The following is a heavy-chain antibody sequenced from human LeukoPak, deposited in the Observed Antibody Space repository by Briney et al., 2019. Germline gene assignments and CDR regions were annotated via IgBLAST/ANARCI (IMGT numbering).Heavy chain of an antibody. CDR1: GYTFTGYY. J-gene: IGHJ2*01. CDR3: ARDAKGAYCGGCSPVAWYLDL. D-gene: IGHD2-21*01. V-gene: IGHV1-18*04. Sequence: GASVKVSCKASGYTFTGYYMHWVRQAPGRGLEWMGWISAATDDTIYAQKFQGRVTMTRDTSTRTAYMEMRSLRSDDTAVYYCARDAKGAYCGGCSPVAWYLDLWGRGTLVTVSS. CDR2: ISAATDDT.